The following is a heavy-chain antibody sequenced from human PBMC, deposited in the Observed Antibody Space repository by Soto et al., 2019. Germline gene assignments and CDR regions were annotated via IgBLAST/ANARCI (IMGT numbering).Heavy chain of an antibody. J-gene: IGHJ5*02. D-gene: IGHD3-22*01. Sequence: QVQLQESGPGLVKPSQTLSLTCTVSGGSISRGGYYWSWIRQHPGKGLEWIGYIYHNGSTYYNPSLKRRLSISVDTSKNHLSLRLTSVTAADTAVYYCARADHFDGSNYRGDWFDPWGQGTLVTVSS. V-gene: IGHV4-31*03. CDR1: GGSISRGGYY. CDR2: IYHNGST. CDR3: ARADHFDGSNYRGDWFDP.